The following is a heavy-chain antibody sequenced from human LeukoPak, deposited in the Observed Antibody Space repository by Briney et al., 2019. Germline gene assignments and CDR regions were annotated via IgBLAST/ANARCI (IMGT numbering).Heavy chain of an antibody. J-gene: IGHJ4*02. CDR2: VWYDGNNK. CDR3: ARGSGAAAGAFDY. Sequence: GGSLRLSCAASGFTFSSYAMSWVRQAPGKGLEWVAIVWYDGNNKYYADSVKGRFTVSRDNSKDTVSLQLNSLRAEDTAVYYCARGSGAAAGAFDYWGQGTLVTVPS. CDR1: GFTFSSYA. V-gene: IGHV3-33*08. D-gene: IGHD6-13*01.